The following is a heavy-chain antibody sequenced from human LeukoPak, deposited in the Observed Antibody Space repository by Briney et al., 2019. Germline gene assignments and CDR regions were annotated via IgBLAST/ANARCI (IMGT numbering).Heavy chain of an antibody. J-gene: IGHJ4*02. CDR2: IKQDGSEK. CDR1: GFTFSTYW. CDR3: ARDKIVGATLLDY. V-gene: IGHV3-7*01. D-gene: IGHD1-26*01. Sequence: PGGSLRLSCAASGFTFSTYWMSWVRQAPGKRLEWVANIKQDGSEKYYVNSLSGRFTISRDNAENSLYLQMNSLRAEDTAVYYCARDKIVGATLLDYWGQGTLVTVSS.